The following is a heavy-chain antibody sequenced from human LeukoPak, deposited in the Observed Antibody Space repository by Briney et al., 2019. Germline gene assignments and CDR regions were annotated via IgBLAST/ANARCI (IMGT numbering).Heavy chain of an antibody. CDR2: FDPEDGET. Sequence: ASVKVSCKVSGYTLTELSMHWVRQAPGKGLEWMGGFDPEDGETIYAQKFQGRVTMTEDTSTDTAYMELSSLRSEDTAVYYCATTARAYYDSSGYYYFDYWGQGTLVTVSS. CDR1: GYTLTELS. D-gene: IGHD3-22*01. V-gene: IGHV1-24*01. CDR3: ATTARAYYDSSGYYYFDY. J-gene: IGHJ4*02.